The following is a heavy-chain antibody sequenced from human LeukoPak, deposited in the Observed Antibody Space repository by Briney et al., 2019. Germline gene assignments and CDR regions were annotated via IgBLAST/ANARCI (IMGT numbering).Heavy chain of an antibody. CDR3: ARDRAANQDWVEFDP. V-gene: IGHV3-23*01. CDR2: VNADGGNT. CDR1: GFTFDNYR. J-gene: IGHJ5*02. Sequence: PGGSLRLSCAASGFTFDNYRMSWVRQAPGKGLEWVSTVNADGGNTYYADSVKGRFTISRDESENTLYLQMNSLRVEDTAVYFCARDRAANQDWVEFDPWGQGTPVIVSS. D-gene: IGHD3/OR15-3a*01.